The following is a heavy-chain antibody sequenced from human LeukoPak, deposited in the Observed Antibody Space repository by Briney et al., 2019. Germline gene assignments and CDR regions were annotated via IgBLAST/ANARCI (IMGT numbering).Heavy chain of an antibody. V-gene: IGHV4-61*02. Sequence: SQTLSLTCTVSGGSISSGSYYWSWIRQSAGKGLEWIGRIYTSGSTNYNPSLKSRVTISVDTSKNQFSLKLSSVTAADTAVYYCARDPYYDFWSGGFDPWGQGTLVTVSS. CDR2: IYTSGST. CDR1: GGSISSGSYY. D-gene: IGHD3-3*01. J-gene: IGHJ5*02. CDR3: ARDPYYDFWSGGFDP.